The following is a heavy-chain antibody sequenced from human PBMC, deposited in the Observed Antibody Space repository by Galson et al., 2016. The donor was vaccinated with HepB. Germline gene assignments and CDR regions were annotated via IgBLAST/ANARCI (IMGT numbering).Heavy chain of an antibody. CDR2: LYHNGRT. J-gene: IGHJ4*02. Sequence: TLSLTCTVSSGSISSGGFYWSWIRQLPETGLEWIGFLYHNGRTYYNPSLKSRVDMSVDTSKNQFTLKLTSVTAADTAVYYCAREYGSGAHDHWGQGALVTVSS. V-gene: IGHV4-31*03. D-gene: IGHD3-10*01. CDR1: SGSISSGGFY. CDR3: AREYGSGAHDH.